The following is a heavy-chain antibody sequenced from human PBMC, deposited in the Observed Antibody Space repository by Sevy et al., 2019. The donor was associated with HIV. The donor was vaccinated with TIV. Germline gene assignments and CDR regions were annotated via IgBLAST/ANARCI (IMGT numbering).Heavy chain of an antibody. CDR2: IYYSGST. Sequence: SETLSLTCTVSGGSISSSSYYWGWIRQPPGKGLEWIGRIYYSGSTYYNLSLKSRVTISVDTSKNQFSLKLSSMTAADTAVYYCARLILGYCSGGSCYPYYFDYWGQGTLVTVSS. D-gene: IGHD2-15*01. J-gene: IGHJ4*02. CDR1: GGSISSSSYY. CDR3: ARLILGYCSGGSCYPYYFDY. V-gene: IGHV4-39*01.